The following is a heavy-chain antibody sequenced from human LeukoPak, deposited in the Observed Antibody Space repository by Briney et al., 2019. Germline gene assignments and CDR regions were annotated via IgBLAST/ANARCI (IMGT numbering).Heavy chain of an antibody. Sequence: SETLSLTCSVSGGSISGSSYSWGWIRQPPRKGLEWIGNIDYSGTTHYNPSLKSRVTISIDTSKRQFSLKLSSVTAADTAVYYCAKEIVGATRGAFDIWGQGTMVTVSS. V-gene: IGHV4-39*07. D-gene: IGHD1-26*01. J-gene: IGHJ3*02. CDR2: IDYSGTT. CDR3: AKEIVGATRGAFDI. CDR1: GGSISGSSYS.